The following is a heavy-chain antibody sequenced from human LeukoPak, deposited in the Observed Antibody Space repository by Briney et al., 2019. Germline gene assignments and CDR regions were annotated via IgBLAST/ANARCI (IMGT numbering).Heavy chain of an antibody. CDR1: GYTFTSYG. CDR3: ARLAAAEDYYYYYMDV. Sequence: GASVKVSCKASGYTFTSYGISWVRQAPGQGLEWMGWISAYNGNTNYAQKLQGRVTMTTDTSTSTAYIELRSLRSDDTAVYYCARLAAAEDYYYYYMDVWGKGTTVTVSS. D-gene: IGHD2-15*01. CDR2: ISAYNGNT. V-gene: IGHV1-18*01. J-gene: IGHJ6*03.